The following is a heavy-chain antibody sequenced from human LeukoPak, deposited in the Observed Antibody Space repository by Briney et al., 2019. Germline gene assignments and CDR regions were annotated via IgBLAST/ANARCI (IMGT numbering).Heavy chain of an antibody. CDR1: GFTFGDYA. V-gene: IGHV3-49*03. J-gene: IGHJ5*02. Sequence: PGRSLRLSCTASGFTFGDYAMSWFRQAPGKGLEWVGFIRSKAYGGTTEYAASVKGRFTISRDDSKSIAYLQMSSLKTEDTAVYYCTRTHTVTTTLAFDWFDPWGQGTLVTVSS. CDR2: IRSKAYGGTT. CDR3: TRTHTVTTTLAFDWFDP. D-gene: IGHD4-17*01.